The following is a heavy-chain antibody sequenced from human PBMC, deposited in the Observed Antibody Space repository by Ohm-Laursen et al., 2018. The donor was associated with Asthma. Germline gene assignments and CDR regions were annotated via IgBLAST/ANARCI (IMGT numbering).Heavy chain of an antibody. D-gene: IGHD6-13*01. Sequence: SQTLSLTCTVSGGSISSGGYYWSWIRQHPGKGLEWIGYIYYSGSTYYNPSLKSRVTISVDTSKNQFSLKLSSVTAADTAVYYCARDQDSSSWSAVYGMDVWGQGTTVTVSS. V-gene: IGHV4-31*03. J-gene: IGHJ6*02. CDR2: IYYSGST. CDR1: GGSISSGGYY. CDR3: ARDQDSSSWSAVYGMDV.